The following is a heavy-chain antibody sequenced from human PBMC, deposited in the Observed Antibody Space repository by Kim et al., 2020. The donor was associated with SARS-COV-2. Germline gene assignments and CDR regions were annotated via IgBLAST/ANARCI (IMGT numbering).Heavy chain of an antibody. CDR1: GGSISSYY. Sequence: SETLSLTCTVSGGSISSYYWSWIRQPPGKGLEWIGYIYYSGSTNYNPSLKSRVTISVDTSKNQFSLKLSSVTAADTAVYYCARDDYWGQGTLVTVSS. J-gene: IGHJ4*02. CDR2: IYYSGST. CDR3: ARDDY. V-gene: IGHV4-59*01.